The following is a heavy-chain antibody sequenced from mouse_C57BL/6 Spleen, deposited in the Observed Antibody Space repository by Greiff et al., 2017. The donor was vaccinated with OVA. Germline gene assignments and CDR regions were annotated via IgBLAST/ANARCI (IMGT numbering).Heavy chain of an antibody. V-gene: IGHV1-59*01. CDR1: GYTFTSYW. CDR2: IDPSDSYT. D-gene: IGHD2-4*01. J-gene: IGHJ1*03. CDR3: RYDDDRYFDV. Sequence: QVQLQQPGAELVRPGTSVKLSCKASGYTFTSYWMHWVKQRPGQGLEWIGVIDPSDSYTNYNQKFKGKATLTVDTSSSTAYMQLSSLTSEDSAVYYCRYDDDRYFDVWGTGTTVTVSS.